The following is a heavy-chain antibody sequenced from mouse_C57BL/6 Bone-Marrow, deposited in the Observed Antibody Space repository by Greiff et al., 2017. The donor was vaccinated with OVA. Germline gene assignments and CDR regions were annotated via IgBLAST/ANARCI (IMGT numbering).Heavy chain of an antibody. J-gene: IGHJ2*01. V-gene: IGHV14-2*01. CDR2: IDPEDGET. CDR1: GFTIKDYY. CDR3: ARRDYANFDY. Sequence: EVQLQQSGAELVKPGASVKLSCTASGFTIKDYYMPWVMQRTEQSLEWIGRIDPEDGETKSAPKFQGTVPISADTSTNTVYLQLSSLTSEDTAVYYCARRDYANFDYWGQGTTLTVSA. D-gene: IGHD2-4*01.